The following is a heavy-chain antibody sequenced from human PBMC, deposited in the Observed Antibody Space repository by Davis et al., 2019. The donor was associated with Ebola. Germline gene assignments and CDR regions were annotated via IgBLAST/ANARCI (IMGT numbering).Heavy chain of an antibody. Sequence: GESLKISCRGSGYSFTSYWIAWVRQMPGKGLEWMGIIYPGDADTRYSPSFQGQVTISADKSISTAYLQWSSLKASDTAMYYCARQPIYSSSWMFDYWGQGTLVTVSS. CDR2: IYPGDADT. J-gene: IGHJ4*02. V-gene: IGHV5-51*01. CDR1: GYSFTSYW. CDR3: ARQPIYSSSWMFDY. D-gene: IGHD6-13*01.